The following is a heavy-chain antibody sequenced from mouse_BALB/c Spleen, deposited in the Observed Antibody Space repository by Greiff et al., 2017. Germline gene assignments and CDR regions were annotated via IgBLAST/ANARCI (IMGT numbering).Heavy chain of an antibody. CDR1: GDSITSGY. V-gene: IGHV3-8*02. D-gene: IGHD1-1*01. J-gene: IGHJ3*01. Sequence: EVQRVESGPSLVKPSQTLSLTCSVTGDSITSGYWNWIRKFPGNKLEYMGYISYSGSTYYNPSLKSRISITRDTSKNQYYLQLNSVTTEDTATYYCARGVYYGSSYAWFAYWGQGTLVTVSA. CDR2: ISYSGST. CDR3: ARGVYYGSSYAWFAY.